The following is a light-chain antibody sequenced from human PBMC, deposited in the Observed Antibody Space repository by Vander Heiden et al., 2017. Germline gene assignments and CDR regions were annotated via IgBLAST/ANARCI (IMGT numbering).Light chain of an antibody. J-gene: IGKJ2*01. CDR1: QDISNY. Sequence: DIQMTQSPSSLSASVGDRVTITCQASQDISNYLNWYQQKPGKAPKLLIYDASNLETGVPSRFSGSGSGTDFTFTISSLQPEDIAAYYCQQYDNLLAYTFGQRTKLEIK. CDR2: DAS. CDR3: QQYDNLLAYT. V-gene: IGKV1-33*01.